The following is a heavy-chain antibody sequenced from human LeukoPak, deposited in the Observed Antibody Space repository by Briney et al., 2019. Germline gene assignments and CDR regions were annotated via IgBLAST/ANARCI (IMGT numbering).Heavy chain of an antibody. V-gene: IGHV4-38-2*02. Sequence: SETLSLTCTVSGYSISSCYYWGWIRQPPGEGLELIGSIYHSGSTYYNPSVKSRFTISVDTSKNQLSLKLSSVTAADTAVYYCAKVPNWNYLWFDPWRQGPLVSVLS. CDR1: GYSISSCYY. CDR3: AKVPNWNYLWFDP. D-gene: IGHD1-7*01. J-gene: IGHJ5*02. CDR2: IYHSGST.